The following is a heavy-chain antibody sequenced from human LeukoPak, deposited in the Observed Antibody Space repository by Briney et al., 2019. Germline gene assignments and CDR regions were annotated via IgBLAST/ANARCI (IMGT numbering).Heavy chain of an antibody. J-gene: IGHJ4*02. CDR1: GFTFSSYA. CDR3: ATGGLRFLVPNPLFDY. Sequence: GGSLRLSCAASGFTFSSYAMHWVRQAPGKGLEYVSAISGNGGSTYYANSVKGRFTISRDNSKNTLYLQMGSLRAEDMAVYYCATGGLRFLVPNPLFDYWGQGTLVTVSS. V-gene: IGHV3-64*01. CDR2: ISGNGGST. D-gene: IGHD3-16*01.